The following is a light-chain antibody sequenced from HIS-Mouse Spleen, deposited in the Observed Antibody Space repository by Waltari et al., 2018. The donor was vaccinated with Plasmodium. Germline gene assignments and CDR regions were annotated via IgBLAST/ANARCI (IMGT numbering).Light chain of an antibody. CDR2: EGS. CDR1: SRAVGSYNL. V-gene: IGLV2-23*01. Sequence: QSALTPPASASGSPGPSITLSCTGTSRAVGSYNLLSWYQQHPGKATKLMIYEGSKRPSGVSNRFSGSKSGNTASLTIAGLQAEDEADYYCCSYAGSRVFGGGTKLTVL. CDR3: CSYAGSRV. J-gene: IGLJ2*01.